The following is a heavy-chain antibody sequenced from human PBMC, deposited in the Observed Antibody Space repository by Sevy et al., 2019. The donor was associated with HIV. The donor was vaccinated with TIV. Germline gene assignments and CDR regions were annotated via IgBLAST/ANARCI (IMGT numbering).Heavy chain of an antibody. V-gene: IGHV3-30-3*01. J-gene: IGHJ4*01. Sequence: GGSLRLSCAASGFAFSSHAMHWVRQAPGKGLEWVAVISYEGTDTFYAASVEGRFTISRDNSKNMLSLQINILRPEDTAVYYCARDGGYSIKWYPLYWGHGTLVTVSS. D-gene: IGHD6-13*01. CDR2: ISYEGTDT. CDR1: GFAFSSHA. CDR3: ARDGGYSIKWYPLY.